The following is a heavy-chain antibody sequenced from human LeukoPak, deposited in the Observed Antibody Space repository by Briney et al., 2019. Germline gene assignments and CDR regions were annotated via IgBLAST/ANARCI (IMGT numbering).Heavy chain of an antibody. D-gene: IGHD4-17*01. CDR1: GGSISSGSYY. Sequence: SETLSLTCTVSGGSISSGSYYWSWIRQPAGKGLEWIGRIYTSVSTNYNPSLKSRVTISVDTSKNQFSLKLSSVTAADTAVYYCARDGWDYGDFRFWGQGTLVTVSS. CDR3: ARDGWDYGDFRF. CDR2: IYTSVST. J-gene: IGHJ4*02. V-gene: IGHV4-61*02.